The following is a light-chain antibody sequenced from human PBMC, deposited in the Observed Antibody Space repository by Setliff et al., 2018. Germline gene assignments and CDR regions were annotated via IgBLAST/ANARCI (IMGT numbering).Light chain of an antibody. V-gene: IGLV2-8*01. CDR1: SSDVGTYKL. J-gene: IGLJ1*01. CDR3: ASKTGPGTYV. CDR2: EVN. Sequence: QSALTQPPSASGSPGQSVTISCTGTSSDVGTYKLVSWFQQHPGKGPKLVIYEVNRRPSGVPDRFSGSKSGNTASLTVSGLQAEDEADYFCASKTGPGTYVFGTGTRSPS.